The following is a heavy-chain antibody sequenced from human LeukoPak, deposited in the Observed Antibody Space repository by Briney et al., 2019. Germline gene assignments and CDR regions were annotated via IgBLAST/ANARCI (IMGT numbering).Heavy chain of an antibody. D-gene: IGHD5-12*01. J-gene: IGHJ6*03. CDR1: GFTFSIYS. CDR2: ISSSSSYI. V-gene: IGHV3-21*01. Sequence: KPGGSLRLSCAASGFTFSIYSMNWVRQAPGKGLEWVSSISSSSSYIYYADSVKGRFTISRDNAKNSLYLQRNSLRAEDTAVYYCARDIADIVATTLGSYYYYYYMDVWGKGTTVTVSS. CDR3: ARDIADIVATTLGSYYYYYYMDV.